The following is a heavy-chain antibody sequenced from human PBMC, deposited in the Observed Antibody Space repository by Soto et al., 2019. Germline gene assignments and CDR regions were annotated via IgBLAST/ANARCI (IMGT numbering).Heavy chain of an antibody. CDR1: GGSISSGDYY. CDR2: IYYSGST. Sequence: PSETLSLTCTVSGGSISSGDYYWNWIRQPPGKGLEWIGYIYYSGSTYYNPSLKSRVTISVDTSKNQFSLKLSSVTAADTAVYYCARAPYYYYYMDLWGQGTTVTVSS. J-gene: IGHJ6*02. V-gene: IGHV4-30-4*01. CDR3: ARAPYYYYYMDL.